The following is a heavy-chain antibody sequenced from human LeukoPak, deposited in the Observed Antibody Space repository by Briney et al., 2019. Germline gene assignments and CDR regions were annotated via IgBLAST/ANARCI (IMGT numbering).Heavy chain of an antibody. Sequence: GESLKISCKGSGYSFTSYWIGWVRQMPGKGLEWMGIIYPGDSDTRYSPSFQGQVTISADKSISTAYLQWSSLKASDTAMYYCASFRGFSGYYYDSPFDAFDIWGQGTMVTVSS. V-gene: IGHV5-51*01. CDR1: GYSFTSYW. CDR3: ASFRGFSGYYYDSPFDAFDI. D-gene: IGHD3-22*01. CDR2: IYPGDSDT. J-gene: IGHJ3*02.